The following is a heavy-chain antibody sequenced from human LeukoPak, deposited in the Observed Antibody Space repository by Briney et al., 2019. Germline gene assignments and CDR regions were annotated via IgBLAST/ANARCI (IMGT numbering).Heavy chain of an antibody. D-gene: IGHD1-1*01. V-gene: IGHV3-23*01. Sequence: GESLALSCAAAGPAPGFTFIAHYLTWVRQAPGKGLEWVSGISGDGDYKYYEGCVKGRFTASRDNSRKTLYLQLNNLRVEDTAVYYCVRGTWELDFWGQGAQVTVSS. CDR3: VRGTWELDF. CDR1: GPAPGFTFIAHY. J-gene: IGHJ4*02. CDR2: ISGDGDYK.